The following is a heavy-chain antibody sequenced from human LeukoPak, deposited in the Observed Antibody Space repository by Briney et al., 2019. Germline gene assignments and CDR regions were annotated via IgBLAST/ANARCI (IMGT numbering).Heavy chain of an antibody. CDR2: ISYDGSNK. D-gene: IGHD1-26*01. Sequence: GGSLRLSCAASGFSFSDYGMHWVRQAPGKGLEWVAVISYDGSNKYYADSVKGRFTISRDNSKNTLYLQMNSLRAEDTAVYYCARDPVGYFDYWGQGTLVTVSS. J-gene: IGHJ4*02. CDR3: ARDPVGYFDY. CDR1: GFSFSDYG. V-gene: IGHV3-30*03.